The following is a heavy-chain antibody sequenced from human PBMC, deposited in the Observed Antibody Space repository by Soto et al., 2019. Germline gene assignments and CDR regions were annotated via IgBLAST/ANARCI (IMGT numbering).Heavy chain of an antibody. CDR2: IDQNGIT. Sequence: LSLTCAVSGDPISSSKWWTWVRQTPGKGLEWIGKIDQNGITNYNPSLESRVTILKDNSKNQLSLKLTSVTAVDSAVYYCARLNRDYYYYGMDVWGQGATVTVAS. J-gene: IGHJ6*02. CDR1: GDPISSSKW. V-gene: IGHV4-4*02. CDR3: ARLNRDYYYYGMDV.